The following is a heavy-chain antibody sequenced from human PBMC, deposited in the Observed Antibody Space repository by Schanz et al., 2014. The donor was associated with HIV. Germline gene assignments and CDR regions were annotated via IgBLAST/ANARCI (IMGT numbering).Heavy chain of an antibody. V-gene: IGHV3-33*01. Sequence: QVQLVESGGGVVQPGRSLRLSCAASGFTFSLYGMHWVRQAPGKGLEWVAVIWFDGSNKYYSDSVKGRFTSSRDNSKNTLYLQMNSLRAEDTAVYYCARDSGPGIYWGQGTLVTVSS. J-gene: IGHJ4*02. CDR2: IWFDGSNK. CDR3: ARDSGPGIY. D-gene: IGHD3-10*01. CDR1: GFTFSLYG.